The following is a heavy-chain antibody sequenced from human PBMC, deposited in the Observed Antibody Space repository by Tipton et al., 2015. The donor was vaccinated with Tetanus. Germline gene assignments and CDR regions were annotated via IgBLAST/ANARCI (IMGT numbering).Heavy chain of an antibody. J-gene: IGHJ4*02. CDR3: ARSQALVGFTSGWYDY. CDR1: GGSISSFY. V-gene: IGHV4-4*07. CDR2: LYLSGTT. Sequence: LRLSCTVSGGSISSFYWSWIRQPAGKGLEWIGHLYLSGTTKYNPPLKSRVTMSVDTSKNQFSLKMSSVTAADTAVYFCARSQALVGFTSGWYDYWGQGMLVTVPT. D-gene: IGHD6-19*01.